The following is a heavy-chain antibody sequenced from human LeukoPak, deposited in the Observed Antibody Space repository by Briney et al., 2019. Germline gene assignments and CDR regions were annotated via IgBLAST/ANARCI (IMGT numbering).Heavy chain of an antibody. CDR3: AKGDSYGYVR. CDR1: GFTFSTQG. V-gene: IGHV3-30*02. Sequence: PGGSLRLSCAASGFTFSTQGMHWVRQAPGKGLEWVTFIRNDGSKKYYADSVKGRFTISRDNSKNTLYLQMNSLRAEDTAVYYCAKGDSYGYVRWGQGTLVTVSS. D-gene: IGHD5-18*01. J-gene: IGHJ4*02. CDR2: IRNDGSKK.